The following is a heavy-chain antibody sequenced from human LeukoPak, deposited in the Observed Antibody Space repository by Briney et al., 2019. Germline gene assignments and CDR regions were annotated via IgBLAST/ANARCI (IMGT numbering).Heavy chain of an antibody. CDR1: GGSFSGYY. CDR2: INHSGST. D-gene: IGHD1-7*01. J-gene: IGHJ4*02. CDR3: AIWGLELNY. V-gene: IGHV4-34*01. Sequence: SETLSLTRAVYGGSFSGYYWSWIRQPPGKGLEWIGEINHSGSTNYNPSLKSRVTISVDTSKNQFPLKLSSVTAADTAVYYCAIWGLELNYWGQGTLVTVSS.